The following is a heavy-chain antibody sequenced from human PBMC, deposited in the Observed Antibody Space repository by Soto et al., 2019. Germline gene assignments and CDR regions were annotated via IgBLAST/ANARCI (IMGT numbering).Heavy chain of an antibody. V-gene: IGHV1-69*02. CDR2: IIPILGLA. D-gene: IGHD2-15*01. J-gene: IGHJ4*02. Sequence: QVQLVQSGAEVKKPGSSVKVSCKASGGTFSSYSISWVRQAPGQGLEWMGRIIPILGLANYAQKFQGRVTITADKSTSTVYMDLSSLRSEDTAVYYCASPMNLSGGSCYFSYFDYWGQGTLVTVSS. CDR3: ASPMNLSGGSCYFSYFDY. CDR1: GGTFSSYS.